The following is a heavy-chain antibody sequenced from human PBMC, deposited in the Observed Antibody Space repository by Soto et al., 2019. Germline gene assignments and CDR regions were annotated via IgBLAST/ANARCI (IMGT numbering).Heavy chain of an antibody. CDR3: ARDSSGWYGFDY. J-gene: IGHJ4*02. CDR1: GFSLGTRGVG. D-gene: IGHD6-19*01. V-gene: IGHV2-5*02. Sequence: QITLKESGPTLVKPTQTLTLTCTFSGFSLGTRGVGVGWIRQPPGKALEWLVLIYWDDDKRYSPSLKSILTIPKDTSKNQVVLTMTNMDPVDSATYFCARDSSGWYGFDYWGQGMLVTVTS. CDR2: IYWDDDK.